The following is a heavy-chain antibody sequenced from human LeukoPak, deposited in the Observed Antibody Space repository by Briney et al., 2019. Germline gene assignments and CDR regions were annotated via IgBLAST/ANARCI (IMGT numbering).Heavy chain of an antibody. CDR3: ASGGGWVFFN. J-gene: IGHJ4*02. Sequence: GGSLRLSCVASGFTFSSYTMNWVRQSPGRGLEWVAHINSDGSEKNYVDSVKGRFTISRDNARNSQFLQMNSLRAEDTAVYYCASGGGWVFFNWGQGTLVTVSS. V-gene: IGHV3-7*01. CDR1: GFTFSSYT. D-gene: IGHD6-19*01. CDR2: INSDGSEK.